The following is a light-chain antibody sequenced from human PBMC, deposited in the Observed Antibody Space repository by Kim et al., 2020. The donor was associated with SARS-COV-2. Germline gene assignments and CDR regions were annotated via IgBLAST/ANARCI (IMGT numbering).Light chain of an antibody. J-gene: IGKJ1*01. V-gene: IGKV1-27*01. CDR2: AAS. CDR3: QKYNSART. Sequence: DIQMTQSPSSLSASVGDRVTITCRASQGISNYLAWYQQKPGKVPKLLIYAASTLQSGVPSLFSGSGSGTDFTLTISSLQPEDVATYYCQKYNSARTFGQGTKVDIK. CDR1: QGISNY.